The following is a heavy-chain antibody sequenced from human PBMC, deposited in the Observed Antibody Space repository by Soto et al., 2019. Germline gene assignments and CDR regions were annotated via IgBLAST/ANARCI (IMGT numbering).Heavy chain of an antibody. Sequence: GGSLRRSCVACGFKFSTYTMSWVRQAKGKGLEWVSVISGSGGSPSYADSVQGRFSISRDNPKNTLYLQMNSLRGEDTAMYYCAKARCSTTNCYVPDYWGQGTLVTVSS. CDR1: GFKFSTYT. D-gene: IGHD2-2*01. CDR2: ISGSGGSP. V-gene: IGHV3-23*01. CDR3: AKARCSTTNCYVPDY. J-gene: IGHJ4*02.